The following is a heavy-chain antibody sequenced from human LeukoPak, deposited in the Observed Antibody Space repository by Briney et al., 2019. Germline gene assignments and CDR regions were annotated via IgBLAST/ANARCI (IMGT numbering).Heavy chain of an antibody. CDR3: ARDRVEHTRITVC. J-gene: IGHJ4*02. CDR1: GFTVSSNY. D-gene: IGHD6-6*01. CDR2: IYSGGST. V-gene: IGHV3-66*01. Sequence: QPGASLRLSCAASGFTVSSNYMSWVRQAPGKRLEWVSVIYSGGSTYYADSVKGRFTISRDNSKNTLYLQMNSLRAEDTAVYYCARDRVEHTRITVCWGQGALVTASS.